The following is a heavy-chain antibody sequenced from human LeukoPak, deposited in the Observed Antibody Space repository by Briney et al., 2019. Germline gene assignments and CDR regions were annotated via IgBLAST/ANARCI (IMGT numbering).Heavy chain of an antibody. V-gene: IGHV1-18*01. J-gene: IGHJ4*02. CDR1: GYTFTSYG. CDR2: ISAYNGNT. D-gene: IGHD3-10*01. CDR3: ARVAPRPMVQGVIVY. Sequence: GASVKVSCKASGYTFTSYGISRVRQAPGQGLEWMGWISAYNGNTNYAQKLQGRVTMTTDTSTSTAYMELRSLRSDDTAVYYCARVAPRPMVQGVIVYWGQGTLVTVSS.